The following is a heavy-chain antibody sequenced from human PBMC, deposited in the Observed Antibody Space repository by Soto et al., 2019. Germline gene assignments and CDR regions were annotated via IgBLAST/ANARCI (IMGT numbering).Heavy chain of an antibody. V-gene: IGHV1-18*01. CDR3: ARSRSSAMVTPDY. Sequence: QVQLVQSGTEVKKPGASVKVSCKTSGYTFSDYGVTWVRQAPGEGLQWMGWSAAYNDVTDYAQKFQGRVTMTTDTSTNTGYMELRSLRSDDTAVYYCARSRSSAMVTPDYWSQGTLVTVSS. CDR2: SAAYNDVT. D-gene: IGHD2-2*01. J-gene: IGHJ4*02. CDR1: GYTFSDYG.